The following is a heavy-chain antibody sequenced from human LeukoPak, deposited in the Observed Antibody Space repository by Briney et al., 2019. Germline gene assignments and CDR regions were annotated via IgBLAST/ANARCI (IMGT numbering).Heavy chain of an antibody. CDR2: ISPYNGNT. CDR1: GYTFPSYG. CDR3: AKDPAWDGRGGDY. Sequence: ASVKVSCKASGYTFPSYGISWVRQAPGQGLEWMGWISPYNGNTKYAQRFQGRVTMTTDTSTSTAYLDLRSLRSDDTAIYYCAKDPAWDGRGGDYWGQGTLVTVSS. J-gene: IGHJ4*02. D-gene: IGHD3-10*01. V-gene: IGHV1-18*01.